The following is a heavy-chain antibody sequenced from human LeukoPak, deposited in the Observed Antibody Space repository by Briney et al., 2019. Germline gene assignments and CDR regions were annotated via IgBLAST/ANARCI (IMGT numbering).Heavy chain of an antibody. J-gene: IGHJ4*02. CDR3: ARDPAYYCDSHTGY. V-gene: IGHV3-21*01. Sequence: GGSLRLSCAASVFTFSSYRMNSVRQAPGKGLEGVSSISSSSSYIYYADTGQCRITISRDNAKNSLYLQMNSLRAEDTTVYCCARDPAYYCDSHTGYWGQGTLVTASS. CDR1: VFTFSSYR. D-gene: IGHD4-17*01. CDR2: ISSSSSYI.